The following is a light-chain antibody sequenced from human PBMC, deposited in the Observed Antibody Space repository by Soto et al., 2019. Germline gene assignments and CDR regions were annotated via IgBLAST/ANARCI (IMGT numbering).Light chain of an antibody. CDR1: SSNIGNNY. Sequence: QSVLTQPPSVSAAPGQKVTISCSGSSSNIGNNYVSWYQQLPGTAPKLLIYSDNRRPSGVPDRFSGSKSGTSASLAISGLQSEDEAEYYCAAWDDSLNGLLFGGGTKLTVL. CDR2: SDN. J-gene: IGLJ3*02. V-gene: IGLV1-44*01. CDR3: AAWDDSLNGLL.